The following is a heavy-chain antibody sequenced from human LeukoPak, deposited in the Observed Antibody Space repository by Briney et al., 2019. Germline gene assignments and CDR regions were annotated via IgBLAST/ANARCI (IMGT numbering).Heavy chain of an antibody. J-gene: IGHJ4*02. CDR3: GKTDIYFNPIDY. CDR2: IHRDGRT. D-gene: IGHD3-9*01. CDR1: GVSISSSEW. Sequence: PSETLSLTCAVSGVSISSSEWWIWVRQPPGQGLEWVGEIHRDGRTRYNPSLKSRVTMSMDYSKNQFSLSVTSVTAADTAIYYCGKTDIYFNPIDYWGPGSLVTVSS. V-gene: IGHV4-4*02.